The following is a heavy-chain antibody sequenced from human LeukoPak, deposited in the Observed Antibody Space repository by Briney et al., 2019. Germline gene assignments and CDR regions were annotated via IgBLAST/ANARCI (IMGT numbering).Heavy chain of an antibody. Sequence: SGTLSLTCAVSGGSISSSNWWSWVRQPPGKGLEWIGEIYHSGSTNYNPSLKGRVTISVDTSENQFSLKLNSVTAADTAVYYCAKMGNPATVTADYWGQGTLVTVSS. D-gene: IGHD4-17*01. CDR3: AKMGNPATVTADY. CDR1: GGSISSSNW. J-gene: IGHJ4*02. CDR2: IYHSGST. V-gene: IGHV4-4*02.